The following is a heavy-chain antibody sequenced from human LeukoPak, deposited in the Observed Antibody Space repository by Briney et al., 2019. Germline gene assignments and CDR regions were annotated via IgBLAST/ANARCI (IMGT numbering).Heavy chain of an antibody. CDR3: ARDREAGIPYYDFWSGYRPNAFDI. CDR1: GDSLSNYY. D-gene: IGHD3-3*01. J-gene: IGHJ3*02. Sequence: PSETLSLTCTVSGDSLSNYYWSWIRQPPGKGLEWIGYIYYNGGTNYNPSLKSRVTLSVDTSKNQFSLQLNSVTPEDTAVYYCARDREAGIPYYDFWSGYRPNAFDIWGQGTMVTVSS. CDR2: IYYNGGT. V-gene: IGHV4-59*12.